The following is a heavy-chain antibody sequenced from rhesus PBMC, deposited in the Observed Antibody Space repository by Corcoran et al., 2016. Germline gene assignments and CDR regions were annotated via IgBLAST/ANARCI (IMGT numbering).Heavy chain of an antibody. J-gene: IGHJ4*01. Sequence: QVQLQASGPGLVKPSETLSLTCAVSGYSLSRGYYWGWIRQPPAQGLAYIGYISGSSGSTYYNPSLKSRVTISKDMSKNQFSLKLSSVTAADTAVYYGARHDAYYYSGIRGFDYWGQGVLVTVSS. V-gene: IGHV4-99*01. CDR2: ISGSSGST. D-gene: IGHD3-16*01. CDR3: ARHDAYYYSGIRGFDY. CDR1: GYSLSRGYY.